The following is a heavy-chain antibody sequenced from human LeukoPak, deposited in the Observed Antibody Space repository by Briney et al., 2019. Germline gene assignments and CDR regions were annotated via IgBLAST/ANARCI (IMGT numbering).Heavy chain of an antibody. D-gene: IGHD3-10*01. CDR1: GFTFSSYG. Sequence: PGGSLRLSCAASGFTFSSYGMHWVRQAPGKGLEWVAVISYDGSNKYYADSVKGRFTISRDSSKNSLYLQMNSLRAEDTAVYYCARVGRAFNIWGQGTMVTVSS. CDR3: ARVGRAFNI. V-gene: IGHV3-30*03. J-gene: IGHJ3*02. CDR2: ISYDGSNK.